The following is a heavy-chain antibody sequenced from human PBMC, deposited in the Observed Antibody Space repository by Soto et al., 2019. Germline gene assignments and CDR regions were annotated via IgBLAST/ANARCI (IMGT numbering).Heavy chain of an antibody. J-gene: IGHJ4*02. D-gene: IGHD4-17*01. V-gene: IGHV3-9*01. Sequence: EVQLVESGGGLVQPGRSLRLSCAASGFTFDDYAMHWVRQAPGKGLEWVSGISWNSGSIGYADSVKGRFTISIDNAKNSLYLQMNSLRAEDTALYYCAKGGKGDYGDLFDYWGQGTLVTVSS. CDR1: GFTFDDYA. CDR3: AKGGKGDYGDLFDY. CDR2: ISWNSGSI.